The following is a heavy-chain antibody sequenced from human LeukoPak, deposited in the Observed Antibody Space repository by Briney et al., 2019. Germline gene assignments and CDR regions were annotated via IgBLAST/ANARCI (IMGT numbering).Heavy chain of an antibody. CDR1: GYTFTGYY. Sequence: ASVKVSCKASGYTFTGYYMRWVRQAPGQGLEWMGRINPNSGGTNYAQKFQGRVTMTRDTSISTAYMELSSLRSEDTAVYYCARARGSYCGGDCYLWYFDLWGRGTLVTVSS. CDR2: INPNSGGT. V-gene: IGHV1-2*06. CDR3: ARARGSYCGGDCYLWYFDL. J-gene: IGHJ2*01. D-gene: IGHD2-21*02.